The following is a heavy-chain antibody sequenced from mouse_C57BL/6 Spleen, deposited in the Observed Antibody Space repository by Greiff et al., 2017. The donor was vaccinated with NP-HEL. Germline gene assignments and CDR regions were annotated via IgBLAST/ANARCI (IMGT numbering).Heavy chain of an antibody. J-gene: IGHJ3*01. Sequence: VQLQQSGAELVKPGASVKLSCKASGYTFTEYTIHWVKQRSGQGLEWIGWFYPGSGSIKYNEKFKDKATLTADKSSSTVYMEHSRLTSEDSAVYFCARHEDIYYYGSRSWFAYWGQGTLVTVSA. D-gene: IGHD1-1*01. CDR1: GYTFTEYT. CDR3: ARHEDIYYYGSRSWFAY. CDR2: FYPGSGSI. V-gene: IGHV1-62-2*01.